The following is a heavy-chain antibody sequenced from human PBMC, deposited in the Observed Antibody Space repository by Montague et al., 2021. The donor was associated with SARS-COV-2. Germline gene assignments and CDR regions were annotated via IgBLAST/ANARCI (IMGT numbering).Heavy chain of an antibody. Sequence: TLSLTCTVSGVSISSGTYYWSWIRQPAGKGLEWIGRVYTSGSTNYNPSLESRATLSVDTSKNQFSLKLRSVTAADTAVYFCATTGVSGESRFDPWGQGTLVAVSS. D-gene: IGHD7-27*01. CDR2: VYTSGST. V-gene: IGHV4-61*02. J-gene: IGHJ5*02. CDR1: GVSISSGTYY. CDR3: ATTGVSGESRFDP.